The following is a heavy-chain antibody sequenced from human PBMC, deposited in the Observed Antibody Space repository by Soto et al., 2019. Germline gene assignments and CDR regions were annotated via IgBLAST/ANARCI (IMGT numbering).Heavy chain of an antibody. D-gene: IGHD4-17*01. CDR3: AKDAVSGDGIWLLDS. CDR2: LLRSGSTT. Sequence: GGSLRLSCAAFGFTFTNYAMTWARQAPGKGLGWVSSLLRSGSTTSYADSVKGRFTISSDISANSLYLQMDSLRAEDTAVYYCAKDAVSGDGIWLLDSWGQGTVVTVSS. V-gene: IGHV3-23*01. J-gene: IGHJ4*02. CDR1: GFTFTNYA.